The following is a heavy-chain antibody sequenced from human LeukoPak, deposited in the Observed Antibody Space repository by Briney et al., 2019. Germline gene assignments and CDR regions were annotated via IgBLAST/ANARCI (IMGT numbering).Heavy chain of an antibody. V-gene: IGHV4-34*01. CDR2: INHSGST. CDR1: GGSFSGYY. D-gene: IGHD4-23*01. CDR3: ASSTTVEVDFDY. J-gene: IGHJ4*02. Sequence: KPSETLSLTCAVYGGSFSGYYWSWIRQPPGEGLEWIGEINHSGSTNYNPSLKSRVTISVDTSKNQFSLKLSSVTAADTAVYYCASSTTVEVDFDYWGQGTLVTVSS.